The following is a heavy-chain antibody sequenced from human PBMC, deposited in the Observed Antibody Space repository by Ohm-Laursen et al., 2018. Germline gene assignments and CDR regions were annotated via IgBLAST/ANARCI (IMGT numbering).Heavy chain of an antibody. V-gene: IGHV3-11*01. CDR1: GFTFSDYY. J-gene: IGHJ4*02. Sequence: SLRLSCAASGFTFSDYYMSWIRQAPGKGLEWVSYISSSGSTIYYADSVKGRFTISRDNAKNSLYLQMNSLRAEDTAVYYCAGDTSVATPMSQHDYWGQGTLVTVSS. CDR2: ISSSGSTI. CDR3: AGDTSVATPMSQHDY. D-gene: IGHD5-12*01.